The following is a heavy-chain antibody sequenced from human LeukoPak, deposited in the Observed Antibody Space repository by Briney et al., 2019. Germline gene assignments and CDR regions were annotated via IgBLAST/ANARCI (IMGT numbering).Heavy chain of an antibody. Sequence: SETLSLTCAVYGGSFSGYYWSWIRQPPGKGLEWIGEINHSGSTNYNPSLKSRVTISVDTSKNQFSLKLSSVTAADTAVYYCARGPYYYGSGSYYRKNWFDPWGQGALVTVSS. CDR1: GGSFSGYY. CDR2: INHSGST. J-gene: IGHJ5*02. V-gene: IGHV4-34*01. CDR3: ARGPYYYGSGSYYRKNWFDP. D-gene: IGHD3-10*01.